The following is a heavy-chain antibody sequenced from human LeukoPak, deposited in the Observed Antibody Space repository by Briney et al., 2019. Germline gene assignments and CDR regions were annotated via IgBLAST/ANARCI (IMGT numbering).Heavy chain of an antibody. J-gene: IGHJ4*02. Sequence: GGSLRLSCAASGFMVGHKYMSWVRQAPGKGLEWLSIIYAGGNTYSADSVKGRFTISRDNSRNTVYLQMNNLRDDDTAAYYCARGQTDLLRNYFGYRGPGTPVTVSS. CDR3: ARGQTDLLRNYFGY. V-gene: IGHV3-66*01. CDR2: IYAGGNT. CDR1: GFMVGHKY.